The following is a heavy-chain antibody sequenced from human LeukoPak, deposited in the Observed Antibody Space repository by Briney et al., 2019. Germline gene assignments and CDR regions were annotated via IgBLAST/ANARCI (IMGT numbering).Heavy chain of an antibody. CDR1: GGSISSSSYY. CDR3: ARLTLSGVSADY. Sequence: SETLSLTXTVSGGSISSSSYYWGWIRQPPGKGLEWIGSIYYSGSTYYNPSLKSRVTISVDTSKNQFSLKLSSVTAADTAVYYCARLTLSGVSADYWGQGTLVTVSS. D-gene: IGHD2/OR15-2a*01. CDR2: IYYSGST. V-gene: IGHV4-39*01. J-gene: IGHJ4*02.